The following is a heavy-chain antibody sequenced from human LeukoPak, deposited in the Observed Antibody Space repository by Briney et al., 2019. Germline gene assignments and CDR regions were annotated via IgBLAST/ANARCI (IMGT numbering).Heavy chain of an antibody. CDR1: GFTFSSYA. Sequence: GGSLRLSCAASGFTFSSYAMSWVRQTPGKGLEWVSAISGSGGSTYYADSVKGRFTISRDNSKNTLYLQMNSLRAEDTAVYYCAKDRNSGSYYDTIDYWGQGTLVTVSS. CDR2: ISGSGGST. V-gene: IGHV3-23*01. CDR3: AKDRNSGSYYDTIDY. J-gene: IGHJ4*02. D-gene: IGHD1-26*01.